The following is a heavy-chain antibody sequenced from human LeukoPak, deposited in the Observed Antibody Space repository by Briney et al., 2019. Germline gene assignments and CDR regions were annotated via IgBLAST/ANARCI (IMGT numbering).Heavy chain of an antibody. V-gene: IGHV3-13*03. CDR2: TGTAGDT. CDR3: DV. J-gene: IGHJ6*04. CDR1: GFTLSNYD. Sequence: GGSPRLSCVACGFTLSNYDMHWVRQPTGKGLEWVSGTGTAGDTSYPGSVRGQFTISREYAKNSLYLQMKRLRAGDTAAYYMDVWGKGTTVTVSS.